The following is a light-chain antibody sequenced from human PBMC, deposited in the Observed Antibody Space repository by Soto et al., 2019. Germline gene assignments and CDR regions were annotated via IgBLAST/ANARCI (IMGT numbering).Light chain of an antibody. CDR1: QSVSSSY. J-gene: IGKJ5*01. Sequence: EIVLTQSPGTLCLSPGERATLSCRASQSVSSSYLAWYQQKPGQAPRLLIYGASSRATGIPARFSGSGSGTEFTLSIRSLQSEDFAVYYCQQYSNWPPITFGQGTQLEIK. CDR3: QQYSNWPPIT. CDR2: GAS. V-gene: IGKV3-20*01.